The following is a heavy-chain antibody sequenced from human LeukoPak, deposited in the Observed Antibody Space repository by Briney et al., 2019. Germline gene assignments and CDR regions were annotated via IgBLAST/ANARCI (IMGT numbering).Heavy chain of an antibody. V-gene: IGHV3-7*03. CDR2: IKQDGSEK. D-gene: IGHD2-2*03. Sequence: GGSLRLSCAASGFTFSSYWMSWVRQAPGKGLEWVANIKQDGSEKYYVGSVKGRFTISRDNAKNTLYLQMNSLRDEDTAVYYCAKDSHWILFDDWGRGTLVTVSS. CDR3: AKDSHWILFDD. J-gene: IGHJ4*02. CDR1: GFTFSSYW.